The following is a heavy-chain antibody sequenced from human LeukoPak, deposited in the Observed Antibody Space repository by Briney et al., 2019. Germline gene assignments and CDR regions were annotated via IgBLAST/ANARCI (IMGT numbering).Heavy chain of an antibody. V-gene: IGHV1-18*01. CDR1: DYTFTSYG. CDR2: ISAYNGNT. J-gene: IGHJ4*02. D-gene: IGHD1-26*01. Sequence: GASVKVSCKSSDYTFTSYGISWVRQAPGQGLEWMGWISAYNGNTNYAQKLQGRVTMTTDTSTSTAYMELRSLRSDDTAVYYCARARAYLWEHPHYFDYWGQGTLVTVSS. CDR3: ARARAYLWEHPHYFDY.